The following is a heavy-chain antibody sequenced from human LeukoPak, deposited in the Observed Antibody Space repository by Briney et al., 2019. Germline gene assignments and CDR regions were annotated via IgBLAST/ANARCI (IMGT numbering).Heavy chain of an antibody. D-gene: IGHD3-10*01. V-gene: IGHV4-39*01. CDR2: IYYSGST. Sequence: PGGSLRLSCAASGFTFSSYAMSWVRQPPGKGLEWIGSIYYSGSTYYNPSLKSRVTISVDTSKNQFSLKLSSVTAADTAVYYCARYVGDYYGSGSYSGDYYYYGMDVWGQGTTVTVSS. J-gene: IGHJ6*02. CDR3: ARYVGDYYGSGSYSGDYYYYGMDV. CDR1: GFTFSSYA.